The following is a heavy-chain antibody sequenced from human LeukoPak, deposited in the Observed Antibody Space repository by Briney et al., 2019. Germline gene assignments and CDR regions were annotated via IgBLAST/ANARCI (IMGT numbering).Heavy chain of an antibody. J-gene: IGHJ4*02. CDR2: IYYSEIA. V-gene: IGHV4-59*01. D-gene: IGHD5-18*01. Sequence: SETLSLTCTVSGGSISNYYWSWIRQPPGKGLEWIGYIYYSEIANYNPSLKSRVTISEDTSKNQFSLKLSSVTAADTAVYYCARGLITGMVGPFGSWGQGTLVTVSS. CDR3: ARGLITGMVGPFGS. CDR1: GGSISNYY.